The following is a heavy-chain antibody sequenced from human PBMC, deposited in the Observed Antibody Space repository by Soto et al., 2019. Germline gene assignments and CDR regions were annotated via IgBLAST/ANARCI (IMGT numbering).Heavy chain of an antibody. D-gene: IGHD2-15*01. V-gene: IGHV1-2*04. CDR2: INPNSGGT. CDR3: ARDPHSCSGGSCHLDY. CDR1: GYTFTGYY. J-gene: IGHJ4*02. Sequence: GASVKVSCKASGYTFTGYYMHWVRQAPGQGLEWMGWINPNSGGTNYAQKFQGWVTMTRDTSISTAYMELSRLRSDDTAVYYCARDPHSCSGGSCHLDYWGQGTLVTVSS.